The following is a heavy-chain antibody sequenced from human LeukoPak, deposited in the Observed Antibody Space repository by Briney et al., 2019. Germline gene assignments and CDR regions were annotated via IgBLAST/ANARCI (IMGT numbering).Heavy chain of an antibody. CDR3: AKGVPVVAALPYYYMDV. Sequence: PGGSLRLSCAASGFTFSSYGMHWVRPAPGRGLEWVAFIRYDGSNKYYADSVKGRFTISRDNSKNTLYLQMNSLRAEDTAVYYCAKGVPVVAALPYYYMDVWGKGTTVTVSS. CDR2: IRYDGSNK. J-gene: IGHJ6*03. CDR1: GFTFSSYG. V-gene: IGHV3-30*02. D-gene: IGHD2-15*01.